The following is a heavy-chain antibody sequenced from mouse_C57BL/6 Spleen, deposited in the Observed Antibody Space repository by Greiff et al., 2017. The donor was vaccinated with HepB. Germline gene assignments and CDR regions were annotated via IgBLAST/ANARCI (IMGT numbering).Heavy chain of an antibody. V-gene: IGHV1-82*01. D-gene: IGHD2-4*01. CDR1: GYAFSSSW. Sequence: QVHVKQSGPELVKPGASVKISCKASGYAFSSSWMNWVKQRPGKGLEWIGRIYPGDGDNNYNGKFKGKATLTADKSSSTAHMQLSSLTSGDSAVYFCASDDDYNYAMDYWDQGASANDAS. J-gene: IGHJ4*01. CDR3: ASDDDYNYAMDY. CDR2: IYPGDGDN.